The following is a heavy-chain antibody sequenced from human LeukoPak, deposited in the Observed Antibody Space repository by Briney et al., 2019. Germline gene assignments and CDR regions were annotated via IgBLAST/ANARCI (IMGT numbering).Heavy chain of an antibody. CDR1: GFTFSSYS. D-gene: IGHD5-18*01. CDR2: ISTSSSYI. J-gene: IGHJ3*01. V-gene: IGHV3-21*01. Sequence: GGSLRLSCATSGFTFSSYSMIWVRQAPGKGLEWVSFISTSSSYIHYADSLKGRFTISRDNAKKSLYLQMNSLRAEDTAVYYCARVVDTPMVLYGAIDVWGQGTMVTVSS. CDR3: ARVVDTPMVLYGAIDV.